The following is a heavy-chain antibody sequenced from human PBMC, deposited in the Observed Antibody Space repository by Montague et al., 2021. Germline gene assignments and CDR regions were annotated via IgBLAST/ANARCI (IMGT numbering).Heavy chain of an antibody. CDR2: NNYSGHT. D-gene: IGHD3-16*01. CDR1: SGSVRSGSYY. Sequence: SETLSLTCTVSSGSVRSGSYYWRWIRQPTGKGLEWTGYNNYSGHTSTTLSLKSRVTISVDTSKNQFSLRLSSVTAADTAVYYCAGWGLLEKYYFDYWGQGTLYTLS. J-gene: IGHJ4*02. CDR3: AGWGLLEKYYFDY. V-gene: IGHV4-61*01.